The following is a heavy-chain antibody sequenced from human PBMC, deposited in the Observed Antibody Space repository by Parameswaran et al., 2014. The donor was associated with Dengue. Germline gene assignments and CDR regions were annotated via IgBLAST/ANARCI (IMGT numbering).Heavy chain of an antibody. Sequence: WVRQAPGQGLEWMGGIIPIFGTANYAQKFQGRVTITADESTSTAYMELSSLRSEDTAVYYCARGGPPDWGIFGAPSYYYYGMDVWGQGTTVTVSS. CDR3: ARGGPPDWGIFGAPSYYYYGMDV. D-gene: IGHD3-3*01. J-gene: IGHJ6*02. CDR2: IIPIFGTA. V-gene: IGHV1-69*01.